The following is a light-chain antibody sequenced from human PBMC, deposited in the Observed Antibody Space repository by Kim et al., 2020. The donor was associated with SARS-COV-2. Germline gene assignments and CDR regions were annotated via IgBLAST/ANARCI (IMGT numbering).Light chain of an antibody. V-gene: IGKV1-5*03. CDR2: LAS. Sequence: SASVEDRVTITCRASQGINTYLAWYQQRPGKAPKLLIYLASTLESGVPPRFSGSGFGTEFTLTINSLQPDDFATYYCQHYVRFPYTFGQGTKLEI. CDR3: QHYVRFPYT. CDR1: QGINTY. J-gene: IGKJ2*01.